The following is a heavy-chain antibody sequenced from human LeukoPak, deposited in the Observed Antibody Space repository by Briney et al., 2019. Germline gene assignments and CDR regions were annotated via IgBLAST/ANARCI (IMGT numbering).Heavy chain of an antibody. CDR1: GFTFSRYW. CDR3: ARDPPQYTSSWSPFDY. Sequence: GGSLRLSCAASGFTFSRYWMHWVRPAPGKGLVWVSHIDSDGSSTSYADSVKGRFTISRDNAKNTLFLQMDSLTAEDTAVYYCARDPPQYTSSWSPFDYWGQGTLVTVSS. V-gene: IGHV3-74*01. D-gene: IGHD6-13*01. J-gene: IGHJ4*02. CDR2: IDSDGSST.